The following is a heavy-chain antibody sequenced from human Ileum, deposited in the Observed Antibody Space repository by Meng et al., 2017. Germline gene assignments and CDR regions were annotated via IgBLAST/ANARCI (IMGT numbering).Heavy chain of an antibody. CDR3: AREFYVDTAMVIDS. CDR1: NGSLTNVNKY. J-gene: IGHJ4*02. CDR2: IYYDGSS. Sequence: QVQLQESGPGLVKPSQTLSLTCSVSNGSLTNVNKYWNWIHQAPGQALEHIGYIYYDGSSYATPSLKSRVTMSIDTSTNQFSLRLDSVTAADTAVYYCAREFYVDTAMVIDSWGPGALVTVSS. V-gene: IGHV4-30-4*01. D-gene: IGHD5-18*01.